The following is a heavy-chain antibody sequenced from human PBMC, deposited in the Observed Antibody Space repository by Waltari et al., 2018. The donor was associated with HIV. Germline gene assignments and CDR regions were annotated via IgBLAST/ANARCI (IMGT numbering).Heavy chain of an antibody. D-gene: IGHD1-26*01. CDR1: GYTFTGYY. CDR3: ARAAAGGNWFDP. CDR2: INPNSG. Sequence: QVQLVQSGAEVKKPGASVKVSCKASGYTFTGYYMHWVRQAPGQGLEWMGWINPNSGDTSISTAYMELSRLRSDDTAVYYCARAAAGGNWFDPWGQGTLVTVSS. J-gene: IGHJ5*02. V-gene: IGHV1-2*02.